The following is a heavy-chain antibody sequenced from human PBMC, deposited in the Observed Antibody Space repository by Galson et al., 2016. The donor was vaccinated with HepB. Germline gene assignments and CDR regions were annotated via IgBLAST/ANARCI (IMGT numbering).Heavy chain of an antibody. Sequence: SLRLSCAASGFTVSGNYMSWVRQAPGKGLEWVSVIYSGDDTYYADSVKGRFTISRDNSKNTLYLQMNSLRTEDTGVYYCARDGYRAWHLGYWGQGTLVTVSS. V-gene: IGHV3-66*02. CDR2: IYSGDDT. J-gene: IGHJ4*02. CDR3: ARDGYRAWHLGY. CDR1: GFTVSGNY. D-gene: IGHD5-18*01.